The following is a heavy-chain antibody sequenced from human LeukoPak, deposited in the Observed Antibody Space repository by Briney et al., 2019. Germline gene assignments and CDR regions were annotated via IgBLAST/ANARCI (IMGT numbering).Heavy chain of an antibody. D-gene: IGHD3-22*01. J-gene: IGHJ4*02. V-gene: IGHV4-59*08. CDR3: ARTAGNYYDSSGYYYVGY. CDR2: IYYSGST. CDR1: GFTFSTYA. Sequence: GSLRLSCAASGFTFSTYAISWVRQAPGKGLEWIGYIYYSGSTNYNPSLKSRVTISVDTSKNQFSLKLSSVTAADTAVYCARTAGNYYDSSGYYYVGYWGQGTLVTVSS.